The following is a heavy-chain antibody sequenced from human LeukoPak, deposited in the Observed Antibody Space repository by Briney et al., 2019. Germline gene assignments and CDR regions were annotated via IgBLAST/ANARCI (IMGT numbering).Heavy chain of an antibody. D-gene: IGHD3-22*01. V-gene: IGHV3-43*01. Sequence: PGGSLRLSCAASGFTSDDYTMHWVRQAPGKGLEWVSLISWDGGSTYYADSVKGRFTISRDNSKNSLYLQMNSLRTEDTALYYCAKDIVNYYDSSGYYPSFDYWGQGTLVTVSS. CDR1: GFTSDDYT. CDR2: ISWDGGST. J-gene: IGHJ4*02. CDR3: AKDIVNYYDSSGYYPSFDY.